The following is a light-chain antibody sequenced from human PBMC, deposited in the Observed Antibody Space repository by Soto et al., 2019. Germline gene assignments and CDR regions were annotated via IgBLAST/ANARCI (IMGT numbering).Light chain of an antibody. J-gene: IGKJ1*01. CDR1: QSILYSSNNKNY. V-gene: IGKV4-1*01. CDR3: QQYNNWPWT. Sequence: DIVMTQSPDSLAVSLGERATINCKSSQSILYSSNNKNYLAWYQQKPRQPPKLLIYWASTRQSGVPDRFSGSGSGTEFTLTISSLQAEDVAVYYCQQYNNWPWTFGQGTKVEIK. CDR2: WAS.